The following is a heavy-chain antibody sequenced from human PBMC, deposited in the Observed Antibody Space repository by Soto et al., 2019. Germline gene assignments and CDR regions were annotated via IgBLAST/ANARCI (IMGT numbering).Heavy chain of an antibody. Sequence: SETLSLTXAVSGVSISSGNWWTWVRQTPQRGLEYIGEIFHDGTANYYPSFERRVAISVDTSKNQFSLKLTSVTAADTAIYFCARLVYDTRLNYMYFDFWGQGALVTVSS. CDR1: GVSISSGNW. D-gene: IGHD2-8*01. CDR2: IFHDGTA. V-gene: IGHV4-4*02. CDR3: ARLVYDTRLNYMYFDF. J-gene: IGHJ4*02.